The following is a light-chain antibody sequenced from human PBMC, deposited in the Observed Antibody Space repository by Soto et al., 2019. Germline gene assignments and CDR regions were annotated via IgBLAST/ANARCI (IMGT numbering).Light chain of an antibody. CDR1: QPVRISY. J-gene: IGKJ1*01. Sequence: LSLSPGDRATLSCRASQPVRISYLAWYQQKPGQPPRLLIYRASTRAPGIPASFGGSGAGAEFILVISSLLFEDYAAYYFAQRSRHSWTFGLGTKVDMK. CDR2: RAS. CDR3: AQRSRHSWT. V-gene: IGKV3D-7*01.